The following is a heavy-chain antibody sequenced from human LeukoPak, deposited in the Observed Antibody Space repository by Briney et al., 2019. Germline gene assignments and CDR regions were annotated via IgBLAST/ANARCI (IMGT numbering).Heavy chain of an antibody. V-gene: IGHV5-51*01. CDR2: IYPGDSDT. CDR3: ARPGEEGTAMGLRAFDI. J-gene: IGHJ3*02. Sequence: PGESLKISCKGSGYSFTTYWIGWVRQMPGKGLEWMGTIYPGDSDTRYSPSFQGQVTISADKSISTAYLQWSSLKASDTAMYYCARPGEEGTAMGLRAFDIWGQGTMVTVSS. D-gene: IGHD5-18*01. CDR1: GYSFTTYW.